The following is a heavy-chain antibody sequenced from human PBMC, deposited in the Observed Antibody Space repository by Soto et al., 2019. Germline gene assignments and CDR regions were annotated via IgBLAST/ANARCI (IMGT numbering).Heavy chain of an antibody. D-gene: IGHD2-21*02. CDR2: INPNSGGT. Sequence: QVQLVQSGAEVKKPGASVKVSCKASGYTFTGYYMHWVRQAPGQGLEWMGWINPNSGGTNYAQKFQGWVTMTRDTSISTAYMELSRLRSDDTAVYYCARDMRNSVVTPSFHYYYGMDVWGQGTTVTVSS. CDR3: ARDMRNSVVTPSFHYYYGMDV. J-gene: IGHJ6*02. V-gene: IGHV1-2*04. CDR1: GYTFTGYY.